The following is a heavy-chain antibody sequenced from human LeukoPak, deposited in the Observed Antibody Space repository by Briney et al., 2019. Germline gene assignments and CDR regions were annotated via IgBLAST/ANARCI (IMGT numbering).Heavy chain of an antibody. CDR3: TRRLDD. Sequence: GGSLRLSCAASGFSFNSDWMDWVRQAPGKGLEWVANIKHDESEKNYLDSVKGRFTISRDNAQNSLYLRMNGLRVEDTAVYYCTRRLDDWGQGTLVTVSS. CDR1: GFSFNSDW. D-gene: IGHD3-16*01. CDR2: IKHDESEK. V-gene: IGHV3-7*01. J-gene: IGHJ4*02.